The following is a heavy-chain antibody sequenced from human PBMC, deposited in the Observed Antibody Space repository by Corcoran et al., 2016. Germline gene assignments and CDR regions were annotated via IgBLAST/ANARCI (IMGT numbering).Heavy chain of an antibody. CDR1: GFTVSSNY. J-gene: IGHJ4*02. V-gene: IGHV3-53*01. D-gene: IGHD1-7*01. Sequence: EVQLVESGGGLIQPGGSLRLSCAASGFTVSSNYMSWVRQAPGKGLEWVSVIYSGGSIYYADFVKGRFTISRDNSKNTLYLQMNSLRAEDTAVYYCTNWNYGALDYWGQGTLVTVSS. CDR3: TNWNYGALDY. CDR2: IYSGGSI.